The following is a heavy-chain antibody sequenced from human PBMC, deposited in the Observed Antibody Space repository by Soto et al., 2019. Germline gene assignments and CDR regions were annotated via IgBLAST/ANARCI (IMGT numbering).Heavy chain of an antibody. D-gene: IGHD3-10*01. V-gene: IGHV3-7*01. Sequence: GGSLRLSCTASGFSLGSSWMSWVRHAPGKGLEWLATIKTDASEKKYVDSVRGRFTVSRDNAKNSLYLQMDSLRVEDTAVYYFASYSGYGSSSSVNHYLDYWGHGTLVTVAS. CDR1: GFSLGSSW. J-gene: IGHJ4*01. CDR3: ASYSGYGSSSSVNHYLDY. CDR2: IKTDASEK.